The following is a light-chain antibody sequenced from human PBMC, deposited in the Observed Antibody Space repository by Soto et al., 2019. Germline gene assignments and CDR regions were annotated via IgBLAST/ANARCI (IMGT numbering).Light chain of an antibody. Sequence: QSVLTQPASVSGSPGQSITISCTGTSSDVGGYNYVSWYQQHPGKAPKLMISGVSNRPSGVSNRFSGSKSGNTASLTISGLQTEDEANYYCIPYTTSVPYVFGTGTKVTVL. CDR3: IPYTTSVPYV. V-gene: IGLV2-14*01. CDR2: GVS. J-gene: IGLJ1*01. CDR1: SSDVGGYNY.